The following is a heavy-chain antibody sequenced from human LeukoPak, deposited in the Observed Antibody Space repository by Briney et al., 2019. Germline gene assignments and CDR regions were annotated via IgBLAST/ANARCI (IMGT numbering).Heavy chain of an antibody. Sequence: GGSLRLSCAASGFTFSSYAMNWVRQAPGKGLKWVSGFRGSGVATFYADSVKGRFTISRDNSKNSLYVQLNNLRTEDTALYYCAKGRYGSGSFSTPFEYWGQGTLVTVSS. CDR3: AKGRYGSGSFSTPFEY. V-gene: IGHV3-23*01. J-gene: IGHJ4*02. CDR2: FRGSGVAT. CDR1: GFTFSSYA. D-gene: IGHD3-10*01.